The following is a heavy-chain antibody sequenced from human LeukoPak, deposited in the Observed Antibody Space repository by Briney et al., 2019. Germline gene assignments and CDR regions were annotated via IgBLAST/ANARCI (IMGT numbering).Heavy chain of an antibody. D-gene: IGHD2-21*01. CDR3: AKAIPFRAPDYYYAMDV. J-gene: IGHJ6*02. V-gene: IGHV3-23*01. CDR1: GLTFSNYA. CDR2: ISDSGGST. Sequence: GGSLRLSCAASGLTFSNYAMSWVRQAPGKGLEWVSGISDSGGSTYYADSVKGRFTISRDNPKNTLSLQMNSLRAEDTAVYYCAKAIPFRAPDYYYAMDVWGQGTTVTVSS.